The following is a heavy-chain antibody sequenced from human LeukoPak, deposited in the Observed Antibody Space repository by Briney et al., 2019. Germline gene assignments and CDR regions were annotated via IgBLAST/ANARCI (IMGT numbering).Heavy chain of an antibody. CDR1: GFTFTSSA. D-gene: IGHD3-10*01. Sequence: SVKVSCKASGFTFTSSAVQWVRQARGQRLEWIGWIVVGSGNTNYAQKFQERVTITRDMSTSTAYMELSSLRSEDTAVYYCAAARITMVRGEIGLDYWGQGTLVTVSS. CDR3: AAARITMVRGEIGLDY. J-gene: IGHJ4*02. V-gene: IGHV1-58*01. CDR2: IVVGSGNT.